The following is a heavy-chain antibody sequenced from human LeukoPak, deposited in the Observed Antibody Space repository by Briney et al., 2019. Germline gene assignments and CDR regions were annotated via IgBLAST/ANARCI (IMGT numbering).Heavy chain of an antibody. D-gene: IGHD3-10*01. Sequence: GGSLRLSCAASGFSLSNYWMSWVRPAPGKGLEWVANINQDGSDKYYVDSVMGRFTISKDNAKNSVYLQMNSLRPEDTAIYYCAWYGVTHGLDVWGQGTTVTVSS. V-gene: IGHV3-7*01. CDR3: AWYGVTHGLDV. CDR1: GFSLSNYW. J-gene: IGHJ6*02. CDR2: INQDGSDK.